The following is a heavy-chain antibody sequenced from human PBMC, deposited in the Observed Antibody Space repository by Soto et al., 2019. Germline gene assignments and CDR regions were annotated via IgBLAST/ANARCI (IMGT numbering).Heavy chain of an antibody. Sequence: SETLSLTCTVAGRSLSNNYSAWIRHTPEKGLEWIGSVHYTGSTNFHRTLKSRVHISIDTWKNEFYLNLTSVTAAETPIYYWARVLPRRYSNSSFDYWAQGTVVPVPS. D-gene: IGHD6-6*01. CDR2: VHYTGST. CDR3: ARVLPRRYSNSSFDY. CDR1: GRSLSNNY. J-gene: IGHJ4*02. V-gene: IGHV4-59*12.